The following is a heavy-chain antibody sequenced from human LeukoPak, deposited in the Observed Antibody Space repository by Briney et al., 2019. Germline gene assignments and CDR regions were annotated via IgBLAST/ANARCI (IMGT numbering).Heavy chain of an antibody. V-gene: IGHV4-39*01. J-gene: IGHJ5*02. D-gene: IGHD3-10*01. Sequence: PSQTLSLTCTVSGGSISSGSYYWSWIRQLPGKGLECIGEINHSGSTNYNPSLKSRVTISVDTSKNQFSLKLSSVTAADTAVYYCARHPMVRGVIIYNWFDPWGQGTLVTVSS. CDR1: GGSISSGSYY. CDR3: ARHPMVRGVIIYNWFDP. CDR2: INHSGST.